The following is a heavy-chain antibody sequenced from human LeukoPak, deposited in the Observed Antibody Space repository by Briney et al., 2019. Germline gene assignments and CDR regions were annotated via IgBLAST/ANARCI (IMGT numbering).Heavy chain of an antibody. CDR3: ARGLAATSTYYYYGMDV. J-gene: IGHJ6*02. Sequence: ASVKVSCKASGYTFTSYDINWVRQATGQGLEWMGRINPNSGGTNYAQKFQGRVTMTRDTSISTAYMELSRLRSDDTAVYYCARGLAATSTYYYYGMDVWGQGTTVTVSS. V-gene: IGHV1-2*06. CDR1: GYTFTSYD. CDR2: INPNSGGT. D-gene: IGHD2-15*01.